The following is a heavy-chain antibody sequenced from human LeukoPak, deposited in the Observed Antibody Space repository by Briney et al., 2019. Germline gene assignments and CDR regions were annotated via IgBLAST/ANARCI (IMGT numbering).Heavy chain of an antibody. J-gene: IGHJ4*02. CDR1: GFTISSYA. CDR3: ANWISASRPFDY. V-gene: IGHV3-23*01. Sequence: GGSLRLSCVVSGFTISSYAMSWVRQAPGKGLEWVSAISGSGGSTYYADSVKGRFTISRDNSKNTLYLQMNSLRAEDTAVYYCANWISASRPFDYWGQGTLVTVSS. CDR2: ISGSGGST. D-gene: IGHD1-1*01.